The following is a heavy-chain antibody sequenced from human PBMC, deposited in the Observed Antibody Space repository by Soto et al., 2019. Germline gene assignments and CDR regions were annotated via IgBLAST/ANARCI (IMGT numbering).Heavy chain of an antibody. D-gene: IGHD3-22*01. CDR1: GYTPTELS. Sequence: GASVKVSCKVSGYTPTELSIHWVRQAPGKGLEWMGGFDPEDGETIYAQKFQGRVTITEDTSTDTAYMELSSLRSEDTAVYYCATAPLDSSGYYQDSWGQGTLVTVSS. CDR3: ATAPLDSSGYYQDS. V-gene: IGHV1-24*01. CDR2: FDPEDGET. J-gene: IGHJ5*01.